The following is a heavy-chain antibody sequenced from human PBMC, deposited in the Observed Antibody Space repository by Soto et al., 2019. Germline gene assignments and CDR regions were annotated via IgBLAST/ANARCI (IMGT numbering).Heavy chain of an antibody. V-gene: IGHV3-11*01. J-gene: IGHJ2*01. D-gene: IGHD4-17*01. CDR1: GFPFSDYY. CDR2: ISGSGSTF. CDR3: ASTFSATVWYFDL. Sequence: GGSLSLSCAASGFPFSDYYMTWIRQAPGKGLEWVSYISGSGSTFYYADSVKGRFTISRDNAKNSLFLQMNSLRVEDTAVYYCASTFSATVWYFDLWGRGTLVTVSS.